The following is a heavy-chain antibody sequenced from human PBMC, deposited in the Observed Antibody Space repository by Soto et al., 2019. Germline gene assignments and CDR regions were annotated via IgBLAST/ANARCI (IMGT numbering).Heavy chain of an antibody. CDR2: IYYSGTT. D-gene: IGHD1-26*01. J-gene: IGHJ5*02. CDR3: ARRKGDNWFDP. CDR1: GGSISSYY. Sequence: QVQLQESGPGLVKPSETLSLTCTVSGGSISSYYWSWIRQPPGKGLEWIGYIYYSGTTNYNPSLKSRVTISVNPSKNQFSLKLSSVTAADTAVYYCARRKGDNWFDPWGQGTLVTVSS. V-gene: IGHV4-59*08.